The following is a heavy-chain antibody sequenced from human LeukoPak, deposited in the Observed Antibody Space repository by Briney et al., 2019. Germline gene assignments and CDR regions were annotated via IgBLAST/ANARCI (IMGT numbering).Heavy chain of an antibody. CDR3: ARSPRPVTAARPSSSFWFDP. V-gene: IGHV5-51*01. Sequence: GESLKISCKGSGYSFTSYWIGWVRQMPGKGLEWMGIIYPGDSDTRYSPSFQGQVTISADKSISTAYLQWSSLKASDTAMYYCARSPRPVTAARPSSSFWFDPWGQGTQVTVSS. D-gene: IGHD6-6*01. J-gene: IGHJ5*02. CDR2: IYPGDSDT. CDR1: GYSFTSYW.